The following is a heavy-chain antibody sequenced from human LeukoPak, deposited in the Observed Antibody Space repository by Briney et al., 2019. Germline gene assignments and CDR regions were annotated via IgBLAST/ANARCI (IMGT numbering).Heavy chain of an antibody. D-gene: IGHD7-27*01. CDR2: VDPEDDET. CDR3: ATQTYLGESWYFDR. CDR1: GYTFTDYY. J-gene: IGHJ2*01. V-gene: IGHV1-69-2*01. Sequence: ASVKVSCKVSGYTFTDYYMHWVPQAPGKGLEWMGLVDPEDDETIYAEKFQGRVTITADTSTGTAYMELSSLRSEDTAVYYCATQTYLGESWYFDRWGRGTLVTVSS.